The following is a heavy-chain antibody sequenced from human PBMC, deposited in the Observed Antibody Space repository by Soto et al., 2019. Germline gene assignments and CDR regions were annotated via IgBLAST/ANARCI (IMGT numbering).Heavy chain of an antibody. J-gene: IGHJ3*02. D-gene: IGHD3-10*01. CDR2: IYHTGST. CDR3: ASKFGELLADAFDI. Sequence: SETLSLTCAVSGGSISSRYWWSWVRQPPGKGLEWIGEIYHTGSTNYNPSLKSRVVMSIDKSKNQFSLNLNSVTAADTAVYYCASKFGELLADAFDIWGQGTMVIVSS. CDR1: GGSISSRYW. V-gene: IGHV4-4*02.